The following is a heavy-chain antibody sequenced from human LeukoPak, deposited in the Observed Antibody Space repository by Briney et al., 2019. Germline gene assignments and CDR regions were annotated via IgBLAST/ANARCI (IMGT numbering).Heavy chain of an antibody. Sequence: GRSLRLSCTASGFTFDDYAMHWVRQAPGKGLEWVSGISWNSGSIGYADSVKGRFTISRDNAKNSLYLQMNSLRAEDTALYYCAKGNSETFDYWGQGTLVTVSS. CDR3: AKGNSETFDY. J-gene: IGHJ4*02. D-gene: IGHD1/OR15-1a*01. CDR1: GFTFDDYA. V-gene: IGHV3-9*01. CDR2: ISWNSGSI.